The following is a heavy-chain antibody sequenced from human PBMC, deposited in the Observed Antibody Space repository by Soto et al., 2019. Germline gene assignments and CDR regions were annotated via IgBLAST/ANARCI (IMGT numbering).Heavy chain of an antibody. V-gene: IGHV1-69*06. Sequence: ASVKVSCKASGWTFSSYAISWVRQARGQGLEWMGGIIPIFGTANYAQKFQGRVTITADKSTSTAYMELSSLRSEDTAVYYCARDRGYCSSTSCTPLGGMEVWGQGTTGTRSS. J-gene: IGHJ6*02. CDR1: GWTFSSYA. CDR3: ARDRGYCSSTSCTPLGGMEV. CDR2: IIPIFGTA. D-gene: IGHD2-2*01.